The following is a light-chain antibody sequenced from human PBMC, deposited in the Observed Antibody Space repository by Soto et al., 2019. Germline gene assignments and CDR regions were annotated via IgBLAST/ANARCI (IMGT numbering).Light chain of an antibody. CDR1: QSVSSK. J-gene: IGKJ5*01. CDR2: GAF. CDR3: QQYNNWHTIT. V-gene: IGKV3-15*01. Sequence: EILMTQSPATLSVSPGERATLSCGASQSVSSKLAWYQQKPGQAPRLLIYGAFTRATGIPARFSGSGSGTEFTLTISSLKSEDFAVYYCQQYNNWHTITFGQGTRLEIK.